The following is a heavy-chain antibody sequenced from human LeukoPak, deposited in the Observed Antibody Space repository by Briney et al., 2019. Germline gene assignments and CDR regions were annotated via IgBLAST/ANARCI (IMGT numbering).Heavy chain of an antibody. CDR3: ARGQYDFWSGYYTDFSDYYYMDV. J-gene: IGHJ6*03. CDR1: GYTFTGYY. D-gene: IGHD3-3*01. CDR2: MNPNSGNT. V-gene: IGHV1-8*03. Sequence: ASMKVSCKASGYTFTGYYMHWVRQATGQGLEWMGWMNPNSGNTGYAQKFQGRVTITRNTSISTAYMELSSLRSEDTAVYYCARGQYDFWSGYYTDFSDYYYMDVWGKGTTVTVSS.